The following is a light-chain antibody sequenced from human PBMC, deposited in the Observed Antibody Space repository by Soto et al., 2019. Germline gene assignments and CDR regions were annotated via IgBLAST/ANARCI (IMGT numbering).Light chain of an antibody. Sequence: LMTQSPATLSVSPGERATLSCRASQSVSNNLAWYQQKPGQAPRLLIYDASTRATGIPARFSGSGSGTEFTRTISGLQAEDYAVYYCQQYNNWPPWTFGQGTKVEIK. CDR2: DAS. CDR1: QSVSNN. CDR3: QQYNNWPPWT. V-gene: IGKV3-15*01. J-gene: IGKJ1*01.